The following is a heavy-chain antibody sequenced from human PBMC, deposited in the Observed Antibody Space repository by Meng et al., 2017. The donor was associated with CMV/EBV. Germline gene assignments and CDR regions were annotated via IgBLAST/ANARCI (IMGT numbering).Heavy chain of an antibody. CDR1: GFTFSSYE. V-gene: IGHV3-23*03. Sequence: GESLKISCAASGFTFSSYEMNWVRQAPGKGLEWVSVIYSGGSSTYYADSVKGRFTISRDNSKNTLYLQMNSLRAEDTAVYYCAKNYDSSGYYSSYYFDYWGQGTLVTVSS. J-gene: IGHJ4*02. CDR3: AKNYDSSGYYSSYYFDY. D-gene: IGHD3-22*01. CDR2: IYSGGSST.